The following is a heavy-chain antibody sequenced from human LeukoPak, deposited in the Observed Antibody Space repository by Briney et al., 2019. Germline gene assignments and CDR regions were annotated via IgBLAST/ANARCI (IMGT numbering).Heavy chain of an antibody. CDR2: INPNSGGT. CDR3: ASSYYDSSGYGIDY. D-gene: IGHD3-22*01. CDR1: GYTFTGYY. V-gene: IGHV1-2*06. J-gene: IGHJ4*02. Sequence: GASVKVSCKASGYTFTGYYMHWVRQAPGQGREWMGRINPNSGGTNYAQKFQGRVTMTRDTSISTAYMELSRLRSDDTAVYYCASSYYDSSGYGIDYWGQGTLVTVSS.